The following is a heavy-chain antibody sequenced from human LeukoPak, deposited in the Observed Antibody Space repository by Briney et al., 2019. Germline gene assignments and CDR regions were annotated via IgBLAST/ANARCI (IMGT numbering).Heavy chain of an antibody. V-gene: IGHV4-34*01. D-gene: IGHD7-27*01. Sequence: SETLSLTCAVYGGSFSGYYWSWIRQPPGKGLEWIGEINHSGSTNYNPSLKSRVTISVDTSKNQFSLKLSSVTAADTAVYYCARLQLGMDYYYYMDVWGKGTTVTVSS. CDR1: GGSFSGYY. CDR2: INHSGST. CDR3: ARLQLGMDYYYYMDV. J-gene: IGHJ6*03.